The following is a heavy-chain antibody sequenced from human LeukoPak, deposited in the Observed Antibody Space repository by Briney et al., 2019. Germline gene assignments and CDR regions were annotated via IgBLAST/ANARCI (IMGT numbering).Heavy chain of an antibody. CDR2: INSVGIIT. V-gene: IGHV3-74*01. D-gene: IGHD1-26*01. CDR3: ARDASAVVGANRSRAFDI. J-gene: IGHJ3*02. CDR1: GFTFSTNW. Sequence: GGSLRLSCAASGFTFSTNWMDWVRQAPGGGLVWVSRINSVGIITTYADSVKGRFTISRDNAKNTLYFQMNSLRADDTAVYYCARDASAVVGANRSRAFDIWGQGTMVTVSS.